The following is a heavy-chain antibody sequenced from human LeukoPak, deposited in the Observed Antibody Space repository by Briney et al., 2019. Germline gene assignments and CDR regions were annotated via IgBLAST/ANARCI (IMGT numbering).Heavy chain of an antibody. D-gene: IGHD6-6*01. V-gene: IGHV1-18*01. CDR3: ARSSSPHYYYYGMDV. CDR2: ISAYNGNT. J-gene: IGHJ6*02. Sequence: ASVKVSCKASGYTFTSYGISWVRQAPGQGLEWMGWISAYNGNTNYAQKLQGRVTMTTDTSTSTAYMELRSLRSDDTAVYYCARSSSPHYYYYGMDVWGQGTTVTVSS. CDR1: GYTFTSYG.